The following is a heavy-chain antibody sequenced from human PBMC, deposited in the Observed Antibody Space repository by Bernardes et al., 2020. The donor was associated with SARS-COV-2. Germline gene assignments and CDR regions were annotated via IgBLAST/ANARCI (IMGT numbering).Heavy chain of an antibody. CDR1: GGSISISRYY. Sequence: SETLSLTCTVSGGSISISRYYWAWIRQPPGKVLEWIGTIYSPGSTYYNPSLKIRVTISVDTSQNQFSLSLTSVTAADTSVYYCARAPPEAVAGMGLFDYWGPGTLVTGSS. D-gene: IGHD6-19*01. V-gene: IGHV4-39*01. CDR2: IYSPGST. CDR3: ARAPPEAVAGMGLFDY. J-gene: IGHJ4*02.